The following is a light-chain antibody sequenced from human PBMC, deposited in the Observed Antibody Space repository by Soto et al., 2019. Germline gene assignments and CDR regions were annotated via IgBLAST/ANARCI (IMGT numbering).Light chain of an antibody. CDR3: QQHTNWPPTIT. V-gene: IGKV3D-15*01. CDR1: QSVSSN. J-gene: IGKJ5*01. Sequence: ERVMTQSPATLSVSPGESSTLSCMAVQSVSSNLAWYQQKPGQATRLLIYGASNRATGIPDRLSGSGSGTDFTLTISSLEPEDFAVYYCQQHTNWPPTITFGQGTRLEIK. CDR2: GAS.